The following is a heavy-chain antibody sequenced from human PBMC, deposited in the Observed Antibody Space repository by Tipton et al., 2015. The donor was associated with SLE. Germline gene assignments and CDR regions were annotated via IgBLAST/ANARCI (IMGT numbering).Heavy chain of an antibody. CDR2: INHSGST. Sequence: GLVKPSETLSLTCAVYGGSFSGYYWSWIRQPPGKGLEWIGEINHSGSTNYNPSLKSRVTISVDTSKNQFSLRLSSVTAADTAIYYCARGNGFASYYFDYWGQGPLVTVSS. CDR1: GGSFSGYY. CDR3: ARGNGFASYYFDY. D-gene: IGHD3-3*01. J-gene: IGHJ4*02. V-gene: IGHV4-34*01.